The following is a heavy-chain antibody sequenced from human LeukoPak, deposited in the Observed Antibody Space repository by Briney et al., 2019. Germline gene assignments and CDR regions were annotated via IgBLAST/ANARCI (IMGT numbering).Heavy chain of an antibody. CDR3: AKTSGQLVLYFQH. V-gene: IGHV3-9*01. J-gene: IGHJ1*01. Sequence: PGRSLRLSCAASGFTFDDYAMHWVRQAPGKGLEWVSGISWNSGSXGYADSVKGRFTISRDNAKNSLYLQMNSLRAEDTALYYCAKTSGQLVLYFQHWGQGTLVTVSS. CDR2: ISWNSGSX. CDR1: GFTFDDYA. D-gene: IGHD6-13*01.